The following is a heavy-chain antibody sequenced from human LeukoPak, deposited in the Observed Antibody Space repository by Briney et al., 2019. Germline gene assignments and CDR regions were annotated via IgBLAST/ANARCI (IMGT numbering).Heavy chain of an antibody. D-gene: IGHD3-16*01. CDR2: IYISGDT. V-gene: IGHV4-4*09. Sequence: ETLSLTCTVSGVSISSYYWSWIRQPPGKGLECIGYIYISGDTNYNPSLKSRVTMSLDTSKNQFSLKLSSLTAADTAVYYCARGARLFDSWGQGTLVTVSS. CDR1: GVSISSYY. J-gene: IGHJ4*02. CDR3: ARGARLFDS.